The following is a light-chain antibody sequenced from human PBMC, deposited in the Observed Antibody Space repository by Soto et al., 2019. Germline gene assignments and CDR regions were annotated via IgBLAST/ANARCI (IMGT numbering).Light chain of an antibody. V-gene: IGKV1-5*03. CDR1: QSISSW. Sequence: DIQMTQSPSTLSASVGDRVTITCRASQSISSWLTWYQQKAGQAPKLLIYKASIVDSGVPSTFSGSGSGTEFTLTISSPQPDDSATYYCQQYSYFATFGQGTRVEVK. J-gene: IGKJ1*01. CDR3: QQYSYFAT. CDR2: KAS.